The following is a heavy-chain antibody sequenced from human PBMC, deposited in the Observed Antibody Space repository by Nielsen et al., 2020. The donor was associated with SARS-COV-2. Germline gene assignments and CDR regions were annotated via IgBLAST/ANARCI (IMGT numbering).Heavy chain of an antibody. CDR2: ISGFNGNT. CDR1: GYTFSNFG. J-gene: IGHJ4*02. V-gene: IGHV1-18*01. Sequence: ASVTVSCKASGYTFSNFGPSWVRQAPGLALELIGWISGFNGNTNYLQKFKGRVTMTTHSSTGTVYMELRSLRADDTAIYYCARWRTYGNGWDFWGQGTLVTVSS. CDR3: ARWRTYGNGWDF. D-gene: IGHD6-19*01.